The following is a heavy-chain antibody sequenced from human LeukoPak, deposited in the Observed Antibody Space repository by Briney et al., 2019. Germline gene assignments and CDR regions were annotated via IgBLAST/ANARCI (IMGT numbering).Heavy chain of an antibody. J-gene: IGHJ1*01. CDR2: FDPEDGET. Sequence: ASVKVSCKASGYTFTGYYMHWVRQAPGKGLEWMGGFDPEDGETIYAQKFQGRVTMTEDTSTDTAYMELSSLRSEDTAVYYCATVEVMGYFQHWGQGTLVTVSS. V-gene: IGHV1-24*01. D-gene: IGHD2-8*01. CDR3: ATVEVMGYFQH. CDR1: GYTFTGYY.